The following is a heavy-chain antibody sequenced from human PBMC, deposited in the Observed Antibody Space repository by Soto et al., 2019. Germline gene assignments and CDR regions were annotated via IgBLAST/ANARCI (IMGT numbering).Heavy chain of an antibody. Sequence: EVQLVESGGGLVQPGGSLRLSCAASGFTFSSYWMTWVRQAPGKGLEWVANIKKDGSEKYYVDSVKGRFTISRDNAKNSLSLQLSSLRDEDTAVYYCAGEGRGYCSSSSCPGIWGQGTLVTVSS. D-gene: IGHD2-2*01. CDR3: AGEGRGYCSSSSCPGI. J-gene: IGHJ4*02. CDR1: GFTFSSYW. CDR2: IKKDGSEK. V-gene: IGHV3-7*01.